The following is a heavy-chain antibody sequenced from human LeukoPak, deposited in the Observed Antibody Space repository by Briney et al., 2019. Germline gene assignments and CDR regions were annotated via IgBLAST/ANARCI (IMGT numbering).Heavy chain of an antibody. CDR1: GGSISSVYF. J-gene: IGHJ4*02. CDR3: SRPDYGGIREAYFAY. V-gene: IGHV4-38-2*01. Sequence: SETLSLTCAVSGGSISSVYFWGWIRQPPGKGLEWIGSIYHSGSTYYNPSLKSRVTISLDTSTNQFSLRLSSVTAADTAVYYCSRPDYGGIREAYFAYWGQGTLVTVSS. D-gene: IGHD4-23*01. CDR2: IYHSGST.